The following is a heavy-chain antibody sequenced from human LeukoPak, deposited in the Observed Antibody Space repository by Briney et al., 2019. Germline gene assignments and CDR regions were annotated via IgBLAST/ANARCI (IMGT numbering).Heavy chain of an antibody. Sequence: SETLSLTCTVSGYSISSGYYWGWIRQPPGKGLEWIGSIYHSGSTYYNPSLKSRVTISVDTSKNQFSLKLSSVTAADTAVYYCASSPKADYGDYRRWYFDLWGRGTLVTVSS. CDR1: GYSISSGYY. CDR3: ASSPKADYGDYRRWYFDL. CDR2: IYHSGST. V-gene: IGHV4-38-2*02. J-gene: IGHJ2*01. D-gene: IGHD4-17*01.